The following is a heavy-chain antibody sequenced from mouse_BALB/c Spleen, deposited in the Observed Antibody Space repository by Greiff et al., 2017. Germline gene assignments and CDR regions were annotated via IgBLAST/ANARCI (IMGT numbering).Heavy chain of an antibody. CDR1: GFTFTDYY. D-gene: IGHD4-1*01. CDR2: IRNKANGYTT. Sequence: EVPVVESGGGLVQPGGSLRLSCATSGFTFTDYYMSWVRQPPGKALEWLGFIRNKANGYTTEYSASVKGRFTISRDNSQSVLYLQMNTLRAEDSATYYCASPRWDGPDYYAMDYWGQGTSVTVSS. CDR3: ASPRWDGPDYYAMDY. V-gene: IGHV7-3*02. J-gene: IGHJ4*01.